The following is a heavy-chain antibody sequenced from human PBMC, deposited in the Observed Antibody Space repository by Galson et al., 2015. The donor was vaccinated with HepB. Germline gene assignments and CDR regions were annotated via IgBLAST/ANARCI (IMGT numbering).Heavy chain of an antibody. CDR2: ISGYNGDI. J-gene: IGHJ4*02. V-gene: IGHV1-18*01. D-gene: IGHD6-13*01. Sequence: SVKVSCKASGYIFTSNGISWVRQAPGQGLEWMGWISGYNGDIDYAEKIQGRVTMTTDTSTSTAYMELRSLRYDDTAVYYCARDPRIAAAGQLYYFDSWGQGTLVTVSS. CDR1: GYIFTSNG. CDR3: ARDPRIAAAGQLYYFDS.